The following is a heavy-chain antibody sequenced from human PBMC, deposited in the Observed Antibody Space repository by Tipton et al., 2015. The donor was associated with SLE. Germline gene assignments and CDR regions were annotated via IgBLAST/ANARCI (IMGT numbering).Heavy chain of an antibody. CDR1: GFIFEDYG. V-gene: IGHV3-20*04. Sequence: GSLRLSCAASGFIFEDYGLSWVRQAPGKGLEWVAGINWNGDSPYYAGSVRGRFTVSRDNAKNSLHLQMNSLTAEDTALYYCARRIFGGAIDYWGQGTLVTVSS. J-gene: IGHJ4*02. D-gene: IGHD2-21*01. CDR3: ARRIFGGAIDY. CDR2: INWNGDSP.